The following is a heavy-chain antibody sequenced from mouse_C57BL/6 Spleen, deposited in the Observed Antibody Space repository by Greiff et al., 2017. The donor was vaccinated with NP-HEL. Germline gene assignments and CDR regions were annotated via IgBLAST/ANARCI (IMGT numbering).Heavy chain of an antibody. CDR3: ARHGSSYVWFAY. CDR1: GFSLTSYG. J-gene: IGHJ3*01. Sequence: QVQLKESGPGLVQPSQSLSITCTVSGFSLTSYGVHWVRQSPGKGLEWLGVIWSGGSTDYNAAFISRLSISKDNSKSQVFFKMNSLQADDTAIYYCARHGSSYVWFAYWGQGTLVTVSA. V-gene: IGHV2-2*01. D-gene: IGHD1-1*01. CDR2: IWSGGST.